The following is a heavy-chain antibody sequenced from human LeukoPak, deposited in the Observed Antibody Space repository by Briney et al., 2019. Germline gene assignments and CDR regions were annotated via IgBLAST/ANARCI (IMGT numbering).Heavy chain of an antibody. CDR3: ARGMVVAAIFDY. CDR1: GFTFSSYA. CDR2: ISYDGSNK. Sequence: GGSLRLSCAASGFTFSSYAMHWVRQAPGKGLEWVTVISYDGSNKYYADSVKGRFTISRDNSKNTLYLQMNSLRAEDTAVYYCARGMVVAAIFDYWGQGTLVTVSS. J-gene: IGHJ4*02. D-gene: IGHD2-15*01. V-gene: IGHV3-30*04.